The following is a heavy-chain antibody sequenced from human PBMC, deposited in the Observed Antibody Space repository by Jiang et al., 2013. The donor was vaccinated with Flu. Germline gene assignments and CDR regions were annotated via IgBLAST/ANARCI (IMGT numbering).Heavy chain of an antibody. CDR1: GFTFSSYS. Sequence: LVKPGGSLRLSCAASGFTFSSYSMNWVRQAPGKGLEWVSSISSSSSYIYYADSVKGRFTISRDNAKNSLYLQMNSLGAEDTAVYYCARTLYSSSWYSREDYYGMDVWGQGTTVTVSS. D-gene: IGHD6-13*01. CDR3: ARTLYSSSWYSREDYYGMDV. CDR2: ISSSSSYI. V-gene: IGHV3-21*01. J-gene: IGHJ6*02.